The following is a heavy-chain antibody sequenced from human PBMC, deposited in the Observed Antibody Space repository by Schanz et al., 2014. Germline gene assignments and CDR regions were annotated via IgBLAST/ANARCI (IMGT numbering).Heavy chain of an antibody. J-gene: IGHJ4*02. CDR1: GYSFTPFP. CDR2: INAGTGNT. D-gene: IGHD6-19*01. Sequence: QVQLVQSWAEVKGPGASVKVSCKASGYSFTPFPIHWVRQAPGQRLEWMGWINAGTGNTEYSQKFQGRVTITRDTLASTASMELRILRSDDTAVYYCARGGYSSGWYDRDIAHFGYWGQGTLVTVSS. V-gene: IGHV1-3*01. CDR3: ARGGYSSGWYDRDIAHFGY.